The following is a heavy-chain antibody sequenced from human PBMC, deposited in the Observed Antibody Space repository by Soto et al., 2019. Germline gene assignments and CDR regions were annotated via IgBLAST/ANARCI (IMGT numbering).Heavy chain of an antibody. V-gene: IGHV4-34*01. J-gene: IGHJ6*02. CDR1: GWSFSGYY. Sequence: SETLSLTCAFYGWSFSGYYWSWIRQPPGKGLAWIGEINHSGSTNYNPSLKSRVTISVDTSKNQFSLKLSSVTAADTAVYYCARGIDMYGSGSYLIYYYYYGMDVWGQGTTVT. D-gene: IGHD3-10*01. CDR3: ARGIDMYGSGSYLIYYYYYGMDV. CDR2: INHSGST.